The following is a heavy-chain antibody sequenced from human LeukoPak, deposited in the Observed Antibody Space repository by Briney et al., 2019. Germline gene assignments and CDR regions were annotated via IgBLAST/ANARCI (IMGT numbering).Heavy chain of an antibody. CDR2: IRGSGETI. D-gene: IGHD6-13*01. Sequence: PGGSLRLSCAAAELTFSSYEMYWGRHAPGEGLEWGSYIRGSGETIYYAGSAKGRFTISRDNANKSLYLRMSSLRVEDTAIYYCIPPAAGLRRTISTEYFQHWGQGALVTVSS. J-gene: IGHJ1*01. V-gene: IGHV3-48*03. CDR3: IPPAAGLRRTISTEYFQH. CDR1: ELTFSSYE.